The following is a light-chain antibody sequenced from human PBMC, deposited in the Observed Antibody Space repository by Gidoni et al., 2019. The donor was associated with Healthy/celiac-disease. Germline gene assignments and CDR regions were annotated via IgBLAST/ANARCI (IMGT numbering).Light chain of an antibody. CDR1: QSVSSSS. Sequence: ETVFTQSLGTLSLSPGERATLSSRASQSVSSSSLAWYQQQPGPAPRLLIYGASSRAPSIPDRFSGSGSGTDFTLTISRLEPEDFAVYCCQQYGSSPLTFGGXTKVEIK. V-gene: IGKV3-20*01. J-gene: IGKJ4*01. CDR2: GAS. CDR3: QQYGSSPLT.